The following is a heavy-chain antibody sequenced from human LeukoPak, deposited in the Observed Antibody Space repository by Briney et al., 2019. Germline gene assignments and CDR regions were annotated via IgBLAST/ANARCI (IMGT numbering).Heavy chain of an antibody. CDR2: ISNSGDST. Sequence: GGSLRLSCAASGFTFSSYSMSWVRQAPGKGLEWASGISNSGDSTFYTDSVKGRFTISRDNSKNMFYLQMSSLRVDDTAVYYCAKDIATAKPYYFDYWGQGSPVSASS. V-gene: IGHV3-23*01. D-gene: IGHD2-21*01. CDR1: GFTFSSYS. J-gene: IGHJ4*02. CDR3: AKDIATAKPYYFDY.